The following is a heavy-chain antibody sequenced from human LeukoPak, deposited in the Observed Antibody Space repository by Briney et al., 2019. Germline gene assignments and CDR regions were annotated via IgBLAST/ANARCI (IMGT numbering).Heavy chain of an antibody. CDR2: IKQDGSDK. D-gene: IGHD1-20*01. J-gene: IGHJ4*02. Sequence: QPGGSLRLSCAASGFTFSNYWMSWVRQAPGKGLEWVANIKQDGSDKYYVDSVKGRFTISRDNAKKSLYLQMNSLRAEDTAVYYCARAYTRYNWKPEGTSDYWGQGTLVTVSS. CDR3: ARAYTRYNWKPEGTSDY. V-gene: IGHV3-7*01. CDR1: GFTFSNYW.